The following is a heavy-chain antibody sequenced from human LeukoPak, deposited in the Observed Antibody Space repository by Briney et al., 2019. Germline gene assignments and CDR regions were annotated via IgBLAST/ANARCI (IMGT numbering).Heavy chain of an antibody. CDR1: GGSFSGYY. CDR2: INHSGST. Sequence: PSETLSLTCAVYGGSFSGYYWSWIRQPPGKGLEWIGEINHSGSTNYNPSLKSRVTISVDTSKSQFSLKLSSVTAADTAVYYCARAFLGYCSSTSCHRRYYYGMDVWGQGTTVTVSS. CDR3: ARAFLGYCSSTSCHRRYYYGMDV. D-gene: IGHD2-2*01. J-gene: IGHJ6*02. V-gene: IGHV4-34*01.